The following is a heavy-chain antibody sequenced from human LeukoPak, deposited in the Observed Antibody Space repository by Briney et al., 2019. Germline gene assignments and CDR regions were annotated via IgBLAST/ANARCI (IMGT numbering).Heavy chain of an antibody. D-gene: IGHD1-14*01. CDR3: ARDLTGPGGFDY. CDR2: IYYSGST. CDR1: GGSVSSGSYY. V-gene: IGHV4-61*01. J-gene: IGHJ4*02. Sequence: SETLSLTCTVSGGSVSSGSYYWSWLRQPPGKGLEWIGYIYYSGSTNYNPSLKCRVTISVDTSKNQFSLKLSSVTAADTAVYYCARDLTGPGGFDYWGQGTLVTVSS.